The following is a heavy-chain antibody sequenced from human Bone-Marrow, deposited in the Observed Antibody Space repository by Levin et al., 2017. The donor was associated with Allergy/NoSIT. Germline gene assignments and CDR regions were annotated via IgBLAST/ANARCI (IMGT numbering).Heavy chain of an antibody. Sequence: SQTLSLTCTVSGDSLSSYYWSWIRQPPGKRLEWIAYISYSGSTNYNPSLKSRVTLSVDTSKNHFSLNLTSVTAAYTAVYYCARSLRRENFDYWGQGILVTVSS. D-gene: IGHD5-24*01. CDR2: ISYSGST. CDR1: GDSLSSYY. CDR3: ARSLRRENFDY. V-gene: IGHV4-59*01. J-gene: IGHJ4*02.